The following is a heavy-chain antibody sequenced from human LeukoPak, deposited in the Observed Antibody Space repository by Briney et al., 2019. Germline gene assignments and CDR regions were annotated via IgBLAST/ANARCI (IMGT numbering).Heavy chain of an antibody. Sequence: GGSLRLSCAASGFAFTKYGMHWVRQAPGKGLEWLAIIWCDGHNKYYADSVKGRFTISRDNSKNTLFLEMNELRVEDTAMYYCAREWGLIAVAGGPGYWGQGTLVTVSS. D-gene: IGHD6-19*01. CDR3: AREWGLIAVAGGPGY. J-gene: IGHJ4*02. CDR2: IWCDGHNK. V-gene: IGHV3-33*01. CDR1: GFAFTKYG.